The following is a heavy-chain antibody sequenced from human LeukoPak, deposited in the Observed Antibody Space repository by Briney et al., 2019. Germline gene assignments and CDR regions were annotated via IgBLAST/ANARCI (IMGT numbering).Heavy chain of an antibody. Sequence: GGSLRLSCAASGFTFSSYAMSWVRQAPGKGLEWVSAISGSGGSTYYADSVKGRFTISRDNSKNTLYLQMNSLRAEDTAVYYCAKAPTPCYDFWSGYYTGWYFDLWGRGTLVTVSS. CDR1: GFTFSSYA. D-gene: IGHD3-3*01. V-gene: IGHV3-23*01. J-gene: IGHJ2*01. CDR3: AKAPTPCYDFWSGYYTGWYFDL. CDR2: ISGSGGST.